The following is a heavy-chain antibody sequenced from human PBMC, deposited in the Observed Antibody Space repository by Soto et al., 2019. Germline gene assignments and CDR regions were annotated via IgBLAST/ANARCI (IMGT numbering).Heavy chain of an antibody. J-gene: IGHJ4*02. CDR1: GFTFSSYA. V-gene: IGHV3-23*01. CDR3: AKRSSSSTFDY. D-gene: IGHD6-6*01. CDR2: ISGSDDST. Sequence: EVQLLESGGGLLQPGESLRLSCAASGFTFSSYAMSWVRQAPGKGLEWVSVISGSDDSTYYADSVKARFTISRDNSKNTLYLQMNSLRAEDTAVYYCAKRSSSSTFDYWGQGTLVTVSS.